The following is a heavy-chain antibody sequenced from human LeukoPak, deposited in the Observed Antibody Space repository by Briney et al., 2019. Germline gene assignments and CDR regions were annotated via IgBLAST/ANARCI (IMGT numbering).Heavy chain of an antibody. CDR3: AESFCGGGYLSRHYFGVDV. CDR1: GDSFSSGTYY. Sequence: SETLSLTCTVSGDSFSSGTYYWTWIRQPAGTGLEWIGRIYASGSTDYNPSLKRRVTILLDTSKNQFSLNLRSVTAADWAVYYCAESFCGGGYLSRHYFGVDVWGQGTTVTVSS. D-gene: IGHD2-21*01. V-gene: IGHV4-61*02. CDR2: IYASGST. J-gene: IGHJ6*02.